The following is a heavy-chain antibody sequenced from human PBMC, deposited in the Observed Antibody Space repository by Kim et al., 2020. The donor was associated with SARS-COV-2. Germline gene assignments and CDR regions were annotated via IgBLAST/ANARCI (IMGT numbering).Heavy chain of an antibody. V-gene: IGHV3-7*05. CDR3: VRGGRTTFEF. J-gene: IGHJ4*02. D-gene: IGHD4-17*01. CDR1: GFTFSSYW. Sequence: GGSLRLSCAASGFTFSSYWMTWVRQAPGKGLEWVANIKPDGSEKYYVDSVQGRFTISRDNAKASLYLQMNSLKTEDTAVYYCVRGGRTTFEFWGQGTLVPVSS. CDR2: IKPDGSEK.